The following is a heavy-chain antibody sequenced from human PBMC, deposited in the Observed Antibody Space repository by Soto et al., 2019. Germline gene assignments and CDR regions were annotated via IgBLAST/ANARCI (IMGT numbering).Heavy chain of an antibody. J-gene: IGHJ6*02. CDR3: SSTQKTTKGSYYGMDV. Sequence: SVKVSCKASGGTFSSYAISWVRQAPGQGLEWMGGIIPIFGTANYAQKFQGRVTITADESTSTAYMELSSLRSEDTAVYYCSSTQKTTKGSYYGMDVWGQGTTVTVSS. CDR1: GGTFSSYA. D-gene: IGHD4-17*01. CDR2: IIPIFGTA. V-gene: IGHV1-69*13.